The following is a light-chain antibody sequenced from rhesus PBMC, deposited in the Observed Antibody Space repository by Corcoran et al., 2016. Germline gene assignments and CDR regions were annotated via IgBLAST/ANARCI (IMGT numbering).Light chain of an antibody. CDR1: QTISRY. Sequence: DIQMTQSPSSLSASVGDRVTITCRASQTISRYLAWYQQKPGKVPKLLMYDASTLQSGVPSRFSGSGSGTDFILTISSLQPEDSGTYYCQQHNSPPPTFGQGTKVEIK. CDR3: QQHNSPPPT. V-gene: IGKV1-44*03. CDR2: DAS. J-gene: IGKJ1*01.